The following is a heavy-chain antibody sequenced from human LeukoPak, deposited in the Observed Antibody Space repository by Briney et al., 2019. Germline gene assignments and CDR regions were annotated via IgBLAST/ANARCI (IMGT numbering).Heavy chain of an antibody. CDR3: ARVGSRIQLGD. V-gene: IGHV1-8*02. Sequence: GASVKVSCKASGYTFTSYGISWVRQAPGQGLEWMGWMNPNSGNTGYAQKFQGRVTMTRNTSISTAYMELSSLRSEDTAVYYCARVGSRIQLGDWGQGTLVTVSS. D-gene: IGHD5-18*01. J-gene: IGHJ4*02. CDR1: GYTFTSYG. CDR2: MNPNSGNT.